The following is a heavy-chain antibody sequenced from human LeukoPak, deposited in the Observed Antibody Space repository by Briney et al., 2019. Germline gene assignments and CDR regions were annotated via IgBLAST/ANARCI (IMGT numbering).Heavy chain of an antibody. V-gene: IGHV4-31*03. Sequence: PSETLSLTCTVSGGSFSSGTSYWNWLPQHPGKGLEWIGYIYYTGYTDYNPTLKSRATMSVDTSKNHFSLNLTSVTAADTALYYCASQGYCSGGSCYSGGAFDYWGQGTLVTVSS. J-gene: IGHJ4*02. D-gene: IGHD2-15*01. CDR3: ASQGYCSGGSCYSGGAFDY. CDR2: IYYTGYT. CDR1: GGSFSSGTSY.